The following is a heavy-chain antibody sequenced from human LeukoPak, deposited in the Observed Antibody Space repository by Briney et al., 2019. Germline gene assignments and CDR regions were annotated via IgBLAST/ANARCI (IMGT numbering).Heavy chain of an antibody. V-gene: IGHV4-59*11. D-gene: IGHD4-17*01. CDR1: GDSFSSHY. CDR3: ARDLVTVTKGFDI. J-gene: IGHJ3*02. CDR2: ISYIGTT. Sequence: SSETLSLTCAVSGDSFSSHYWTRIRQPPGRGLEWIGYISYIGTTNYNPSLKSRVTISIDTSKNQFSLKLSSVTTADTAVYYCARDLVTVTKGFDIWGLGTMVSVSS.